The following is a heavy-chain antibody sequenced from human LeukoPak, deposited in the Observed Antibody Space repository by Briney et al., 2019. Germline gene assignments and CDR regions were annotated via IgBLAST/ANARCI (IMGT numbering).Heavy chain of an antibody. CDR1: GGTFSSYT. D-gene: IGHD3-3*01. V-gene: IGHV1-69*02. CDR3: ARTPTKSYDFWSGYLYYFDY. J-gene: IGHJ4*02. CDR2: IIPILGIA. Sequence: GASVKVSCKASGGTFSSYTISWVRQAPGQGLEWMGRIIPILGIANYAQKFQGRVTITADKSTSTAYMELSSLRSEDTAVYYCARTPTKSYDFWSGYLYYFDYWGQGTLVTVSS.